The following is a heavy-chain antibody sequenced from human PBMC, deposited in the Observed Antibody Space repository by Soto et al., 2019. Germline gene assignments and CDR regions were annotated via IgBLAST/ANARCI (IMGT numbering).Heavy chain of an antibody. J-gene: IGHJ6*02. D-gene: IGHD4-4*01. CDR1: GYTLTELS. Sequence: SGKVSCKVSGYTLTELSMHWLRQSPGKRLEWMGGFDPEDGETIYAQKFQGRVTMTEDTSTDTAYMELSSLRSEDTAVYYCATRRSTGTTYYYYGMDVWGQGTTVTVSS. V-gene: IGHV1-24*01. CDR2: FDPEDGET. CDR3: ATRRSTGTTYYYYGMDV.